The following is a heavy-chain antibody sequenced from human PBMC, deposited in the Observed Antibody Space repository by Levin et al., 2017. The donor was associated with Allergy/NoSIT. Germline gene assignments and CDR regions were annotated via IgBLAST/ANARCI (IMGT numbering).Heavy chain of an antibody. CDR1: GFTFSSYW. CDR2: INSDGSRI. J-gene: IGHJ3*02. D-gene: IGHD3-16*01. Sequence: PGGSLRLSCAASGFTFSSYWMHWVRQAPGKGLVWVSRINSDGSRISYADSVKGRFTISRDNAKNTLYLQMNSLRAEDTAVYYCAREDYVWGSSSNDAFDIWGQGTMVTVSS. CDR3: AREDYVWGSSSNDAFDI. V-gene: IGHV3-74*01.